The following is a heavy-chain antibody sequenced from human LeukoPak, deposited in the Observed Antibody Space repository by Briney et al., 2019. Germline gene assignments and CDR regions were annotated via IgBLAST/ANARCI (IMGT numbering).Heavy chain of an antibody. Sequence: GGSLRLSCAASGFTFSSYGVHWVRQAPGKGLEWVAVISYDGSNKYYADSVKGRFTISRDNSKNTLYLQMNSLRAEDTAVYYCAKGRHYYDSSGYYSDFDYWGQGTLVTVSS. J-gene: IGHJ4*02. V-gene: IGHV3-30*18. CDR2: ISYDGSNK. D-gene: IGHD3-22*01. CDR3: AKGRHYYDSSGYYSDFDY. CDR1: GFTFSSYG.